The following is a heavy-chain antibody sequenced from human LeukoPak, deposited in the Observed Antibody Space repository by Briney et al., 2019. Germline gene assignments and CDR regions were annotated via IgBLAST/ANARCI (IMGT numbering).Heavy chain of an antibody. D-gene: IGHD6-19*01. CDR3: ARAITDSSGKYWLDP. CDR1: GDAISSGYYQ. CDR2: IYSSGTT. V-gene: IGHV4-61*02. Sequence: PSETLSLTCTVSGDAISSGYYQWIWIRQPAGKGLEWIGRIYSSGTTNYNPSLKRRVIISVDASKNQFSLKLDSVAAADTAVYYCARAITDSSGKYWLDPWGQGTLVTVSS. J-gene: IGHJ5*02.